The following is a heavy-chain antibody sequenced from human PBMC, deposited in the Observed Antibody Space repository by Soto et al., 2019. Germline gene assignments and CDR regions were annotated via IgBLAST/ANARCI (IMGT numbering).Heavy chain of an antibody. J-gene: IGHJ5*02. D-gene: IGHD3-3*01. CDR2: ISSSSSYI. CDR3: ARAPRETIFGVVRRDWFDP. Sequence: PGGSLILSCAASGFTFSSYSMNWVRQAPGKGLEWVSSISSSSSYIYSTDSVKGRFTISRDNAKNSLYLQMNSLRAEDTAVYYCARAPRETIFGVVRRDWFDPWGQGTLVTVSS. V-gene: IGHV3-21*01. CDR1: GFTFSSYS.